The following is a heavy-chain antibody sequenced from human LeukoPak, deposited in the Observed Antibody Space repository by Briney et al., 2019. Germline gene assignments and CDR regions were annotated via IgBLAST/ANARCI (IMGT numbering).Heavy chain of an antibody. CDR1: GYSISSNYY. J-gene: IGHJ4*02. CDR2: IHHSERA. CDR3: ARVSARGGYGDDYFDY. D-gene: IGHD4-17*01. Sequence: PSETLSLTCTVSGYSISSNYYWGWIRQPPGKGLEWIGSIHHSERAYYNPSLKSRVTISVDPSKNHFSLRVMSVTAAETAVYFCARVSARGGYGDDYFDYWGQGTLVIVSS. V-gene: IGHV4-38-2*02.